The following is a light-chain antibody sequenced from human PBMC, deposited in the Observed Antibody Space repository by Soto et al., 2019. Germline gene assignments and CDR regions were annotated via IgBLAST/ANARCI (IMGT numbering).Light chain of an antibody. Sequence: DIQMTQSPSSLSASVGDRVTITCRASQSISSYLNWYQQKPGKAPQLLIYAASSLQSGVPSRFSGSGAGTDFTITISRLQPEDFATYYCQQSYSTPPTFGQGNKVEIK. V-gene: IGKV1-39*01. CDR1: QSISSY. J-gene: IGKJ1*01. CDR2: AAS. CDR3: QQSYSTPPT.